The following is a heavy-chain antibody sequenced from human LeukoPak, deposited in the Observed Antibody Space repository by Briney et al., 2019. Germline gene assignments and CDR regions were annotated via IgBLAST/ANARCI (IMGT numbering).Heavy chain of an antibody. Sequence: PGGSLRLSCAASGFTFSSYSMNWVRQAPGKGLEWVSSISSSSSYIYYADSVKGRFTISRDNAKNSLYRQMNSLRAEDTAVYYCARDIDYGSGSSDYWGQGTLVTVSS. CDR3: ARDIDYGSGSSDY. CDR1: GFTFSSYS. D-gene: IGHD3-10*01. CDR2: ISSSSSYI. J-gene: IGHJ4*02. V-gene: IGHV3-21*01.